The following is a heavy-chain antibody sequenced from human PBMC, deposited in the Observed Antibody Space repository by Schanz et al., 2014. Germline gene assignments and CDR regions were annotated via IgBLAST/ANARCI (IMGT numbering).Heavy chain of an antibody. CDR2: IYTSGST. Sequence: QVQLQESGPGLVKSSETLSLTCTVSGGSISSFYWGWIRQPAGKGLEWIGRIYTSGSTNYNPSLKGRAPMSLDTSKNQFSLKLSSVTAADTAVYYCARDRGYDFSFDPWGQGTLVTVSS. V-gene: IGHV4-4*07. CDR1: GGSISSFY. J-gene: IGHJ5*02. CDR3: ARDRGYDFSFDP. D-gene: IGHD3-3*01.